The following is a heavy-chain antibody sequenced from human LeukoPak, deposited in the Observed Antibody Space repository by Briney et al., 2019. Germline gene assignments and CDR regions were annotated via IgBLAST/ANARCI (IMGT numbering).Heavy chain of an antibody. CDR1: GFTVANDR. CDR2: VYGGGNT. CDR3: VRERLGAIVEN. V-gene: IGHV3-53*01. D-gene: IGHD3-16*02. J-gene: IGHJ4*02. Sequence: GGSLRLSCAASGFTVANDRMSWVRQPPGKGLEWVSTVYGGGNTAYTDSVKGRFTISRDTSKNTLLLQMNSLRAEGTAVYFCVRERLGAIVENWGQGALVIVSS.